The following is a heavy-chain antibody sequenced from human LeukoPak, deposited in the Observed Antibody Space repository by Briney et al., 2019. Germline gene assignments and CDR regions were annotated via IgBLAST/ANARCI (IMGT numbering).Heavy chain of an antibody. D-gene: IGHD3-3*01. CDR2: IIPIFGTA. V-gene: IGHV1-69*01. J-gene: IGHJ4*02. Sequence: SSVKVSCKASGGTFSSYAISWVRQAPGQGLEWMGGIIPIFGTANYAQKFQGRVTITADESTSTAYMELRSLRSDDTAVYYCARYYPHYDFWSGYYSYYFDYWGQGTLVTVSS. CDR3: ARYYPHYDFWSGYYSYYFDY. CDR1: GGTFSSYA.